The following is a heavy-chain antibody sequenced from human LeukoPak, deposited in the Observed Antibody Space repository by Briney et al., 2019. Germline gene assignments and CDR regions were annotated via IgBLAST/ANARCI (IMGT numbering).Heavy chain of an antibody. CDR3: ARSAQLNRPVGVVVVVPDY. CDR2: INSDGRST. CDR1: GFTFSRYW. Sequence: GGSLRLSCAASGFTFSRYWMHWVRQAPGKWLVWVSRINSDGRSTSYADSVKGRFTISRDNAKNTLYLQMNSLRAEDTAVYYCARSAQLNRPVGVVVVVPDYWGQGTLVTVSS. J-gene: IGHJ4*02. D-gene: IGHD2-15*01. V-gene: IGHV3-74*01.